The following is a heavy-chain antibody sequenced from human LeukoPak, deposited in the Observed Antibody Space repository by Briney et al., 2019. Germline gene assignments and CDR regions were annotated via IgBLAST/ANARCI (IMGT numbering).Heavy chain of an antibody. CDR1: GFTCGDYA. V-gene: IGHV3-23*01. D-gene: IGHD3-9*01. Sequence: VSVTLSCTPSGFTCGDYAMMWLRQAPGKELEWVSAISGRGGSTYYAELVKGRLTISRDNSKNTLYMQMNRLRAEDTAVYYCGKDRSNYDILTGVAFVDAFDIWGQGTMVTVYS. CDR3: GKDRSNYDILTGVAFVDAFDI. J-gene: IGHJ3*02. CDR2: ISGRGGST.